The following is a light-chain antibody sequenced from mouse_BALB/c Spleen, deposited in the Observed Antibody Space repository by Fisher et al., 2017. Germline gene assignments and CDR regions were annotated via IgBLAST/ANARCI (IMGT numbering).Light chain of an antibody. V-gene: IGKV1-117*01. Sequence: VMTQTPLSLPVSLGDQASISCRSSQSLVHSNGNTYLEWYLQKPGQSPKLLIYKVSNRFSGVPDRFSGSGSGTDFTLSINSVEPEDVEVYYCQNGHSFPYTFGGGTKLEIK. CDR2: KVS. J-gene: IGKJ2*01. CDR3: QNGHSFPYT. CDR1: QSLVHSNGNTY.